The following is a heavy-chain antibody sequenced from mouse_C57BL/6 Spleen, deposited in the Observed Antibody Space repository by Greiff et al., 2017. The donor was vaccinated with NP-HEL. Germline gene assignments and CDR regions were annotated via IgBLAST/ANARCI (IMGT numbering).Heavy chain of an antibody. J-gene: IGHJ2*01. V-gene: IGHV1-26*01. CDR3: ARDGYDGEGGFDY. CDR1: GYTFTDYY. Sequence: EVQLQQSGPELVKPGASVKISCKASGYTFTDYYMNWVKQSHGKSLEWIGDINPNNGGTSYNQKFKGKATLTVDKSSSTAYMELRSLTSEDSAVYYCARDGYDGEGGFDYWGQGTTLTVSS. CDR2: INPNNGGT. D-gene: IGHD2-2*01.